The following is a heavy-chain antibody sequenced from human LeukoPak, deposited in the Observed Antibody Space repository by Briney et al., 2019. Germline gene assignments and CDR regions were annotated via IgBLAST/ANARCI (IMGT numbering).Heavy chain of an antibody. V-gene: IGHV3-21*05. D-gene: IGHD3-22*01. J-gene: IGHJ4*02. CDR1: GFTFSSYS. Sequence: GGSLRLSCAASGFTFSSYSMNWVRQAPGKGLEWVSYISSSNSYIYYADSVKGRFTVSRDNAKNSVYLQMNSLRAEDTAVYYCARGLLNSYYYDSSGYYWGQGTLVTVSS. CDR3: ARGLLNSYYYDSSGYY. CDR2: ISSSNSYI.